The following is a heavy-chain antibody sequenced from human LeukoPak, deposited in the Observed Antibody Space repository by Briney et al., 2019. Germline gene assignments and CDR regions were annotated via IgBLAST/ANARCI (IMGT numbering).Heavy chain of an antibody. J-gene: IGHJ5*02. D-gene: IGHD2-15*01. V-gene: IGHV3-72*01. CDR2: IRNRASSHTT. CDR1: GFTFSSFW. Sequence: GGSLRLSCTASGFTFSSFWMAWVRQAPGKGLEWVGRIRNRASSHTTEYAASVKGRFTISRDDSKNSLFLQMNSLKTEDTAVYYCSASVAVATYVSWGQGTLVTVSS. CDR3: SASVAVATYVS.